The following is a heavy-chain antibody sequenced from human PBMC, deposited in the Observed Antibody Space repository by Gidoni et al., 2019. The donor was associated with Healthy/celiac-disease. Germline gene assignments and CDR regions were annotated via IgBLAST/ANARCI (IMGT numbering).Heavy chain of an antibody. V-gene: IGHV4-61*02. Sequence: QVQLQESGPGLVKPSQTLSLTCTVSRGSISSGSYYWSWIRQPAGKGLEWIGRIYTSGSTNYNPSLKSRVTISVDTSKNQFSLKLSSVTAADTAVYYCARESLEHSSGWYIFYFDYWGQGTLVTVSS. J-gene: IGHJ4*02. CDR1: RGSISSGSYY. CDR2: IYTSGST. D-gene: IGHD6-19*01. CDR3: ARESLEHSSGWYIFYFDY.